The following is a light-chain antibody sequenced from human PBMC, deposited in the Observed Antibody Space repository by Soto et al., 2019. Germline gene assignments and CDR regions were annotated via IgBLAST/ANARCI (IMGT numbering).Light chain of an antibody. CDR2: CSS. CDR3: QQYNNWHPIT. J-gene: IGKJ4*01. V-gene: IGKV3-15*01. Sequence: DIVITHAPATLSVSPGERATLSCRAGQSVSGNLSWYQQTPGQAPRILIYCSSTRASGIPARFSGSGSGTDSTLIISSLQSEDFAVYSCQQYNNWHPITYGGGIKVDSK. CDR1: QSVSGN.